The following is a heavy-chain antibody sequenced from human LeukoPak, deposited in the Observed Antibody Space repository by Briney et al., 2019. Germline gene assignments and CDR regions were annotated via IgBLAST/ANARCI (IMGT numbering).Heavy chain of an antibody. Sequence: PGRSLRLSCAASGFTFSNAWMSWVRQAPGKGLEWVSYISGTSSTIFYADSVKGRFTISRDNAKNSLYLQMNSLRDEDTAVYYCARVPVPYGSGTPPLDCWGQGTLVTVSS. CDR1: GFTFSNAW. D-gene: IGHD3-10*01. CDR2: ISGTSSTI. J-gene: IGHJ4*02. CDR3: ARVPVPYGSGTPPLDC. V-gene: IGHV3-48*02.